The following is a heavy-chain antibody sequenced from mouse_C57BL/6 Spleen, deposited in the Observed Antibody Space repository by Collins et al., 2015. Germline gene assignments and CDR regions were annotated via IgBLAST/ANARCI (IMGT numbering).Heavy chain of an antibody. CDR1: GYTFTSYW. Sequence: VKMSCKASGYTFTSYWITWVKQRPGQGLEWIGDIYPGSGSTNYNEKFKSKATLTVDTSSSTAYMQLSSLTSEDSAVYYCARSGYSNHGGFAYWGQGTLVTVSA. V-gene: IGHV1-55*01. J-gene: IGHJ3*01. D-gene: IGHD2-5*01. CDR2: IYPGSGST. CDR3: ARSGYSNHGGFAY.